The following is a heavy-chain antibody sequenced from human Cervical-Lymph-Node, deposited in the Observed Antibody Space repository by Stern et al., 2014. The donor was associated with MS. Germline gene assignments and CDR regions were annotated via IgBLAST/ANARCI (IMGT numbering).Heavy chain of an antibody. J-gene: IGHJ4*02. CDR2: IIPIVGTA. D-gene: IGHD1-26*01. V-gene: IGHV1-69*06. Sequence: VQLVESGAEVKKPGSSVKVSCKTSGGTFSSYAITWVRQAPGPGLEWMGSIIPIVGTANYAHKFQDRVTITADTSTKTAYMELSSLRSEDTAVYYCARIIRVGATAFFYFDFWGQGTLVTVSS. CDR1: GGTFSSYA. CDR3: ARIIRVGATAFFYFDF.